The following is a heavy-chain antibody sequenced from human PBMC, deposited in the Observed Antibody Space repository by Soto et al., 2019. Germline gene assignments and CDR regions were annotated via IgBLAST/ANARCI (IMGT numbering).Heavy chain of an antibody. J-gene: IGHJ6*02. V-gene: IGHV4-59*08. CDR1: GGSISSYY. D-gene: IGHD1-26*01. Sequence: PSETLSLTCTVSGGSISSYYWSWIRQPPGRGLEWIGYIYYSGSTNYNPSLKSRVTISVDTSKNQFSLKLSSVTAADTAVYYCARRSGTYSPFYYYYGLDVWGQGTTVTVSS. CDR2: IYYSGST. CDR3: ARRSGTYSPFYYYYGLDV.